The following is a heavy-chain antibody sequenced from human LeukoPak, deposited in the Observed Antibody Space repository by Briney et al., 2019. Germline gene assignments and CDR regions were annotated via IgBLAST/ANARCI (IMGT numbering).Heavy chain of an antibody. CDR2: IYNDETSA. CDR1: GFTFSNTW. J-gene: IGHJ4*02. Sequence: PGGSLRLSCAASGFTFSNTWMYWVRQGQGQGLVWVSRIYNDETSATYADSVKGRFTISRDNAKNTLYLQMDSLRVDYTAVYYCARGAPIDYWGQGTLVTVSS. V-gene: IGHV3-74*01. CDR3: ARGAPIDY.